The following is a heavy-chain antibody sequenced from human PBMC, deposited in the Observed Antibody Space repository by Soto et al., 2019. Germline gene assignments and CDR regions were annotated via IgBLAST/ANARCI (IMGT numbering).Heavy chain of an antibody. V-gene: IGHV3-53*01. Sequence: EVQLVESGGALIQPGGSLRLSCGASGLSVSDNYMGWVRQAPGRGLEWVSVMYAGGDTHYADSVKGRFTISSDKSENTVYLQMNSLRDEDTGVYFCVSRIPSWVFDYWGLGTLVTVSS. CDR1: GLSVSDNY. D-gene: IGHD2-21*01. CDR3: VSRIPSWVFDY. J-gene: IGHJ4*01. CDR2: MYAGGDT.